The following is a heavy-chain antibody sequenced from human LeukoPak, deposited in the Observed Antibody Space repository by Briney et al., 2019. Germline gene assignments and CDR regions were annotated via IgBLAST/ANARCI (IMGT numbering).Heavy chain of an antibody. V-gene: IGHV3-33*06. D-gene: IGHD6-13*01. J-gene: IGHJ4*02. Sequence: GGSLRLSCAASGFTFSSYGMHWVRHAPGKGLEWVAVIWYDGSNKYYADSVKGRFTISRDNSKNTLYLQMNSLRAEDTAVYYCAKDSRADGVREGLIAAAGRIDYWGQGTLVTVSS. CDR2: IWYDGSNK. CDR3: AKDSRADGVREGLIAAAGRIDY. CDR1: GFTFSSYG.